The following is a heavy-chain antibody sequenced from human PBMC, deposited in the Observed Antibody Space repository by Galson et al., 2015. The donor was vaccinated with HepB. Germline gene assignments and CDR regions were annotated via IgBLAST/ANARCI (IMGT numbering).Heavy chain of an antibody. Sequence: SLRLSCAASGFTFSSYSMNWVRQAPGKGLEWVSYISSSCSTIYYADSVKGRFTISRDNAKNSLYLQMNSLRDEDTAVYYCARDRGYYGSGSYQDYWGQGTLVTVSS. V-gene: IGHV3-48*02. J-gene: IGHJ4*02. CDR2: ISSSCSTI. D-gene: IGHD3-10*01. CDR3: ARDRGYYGSGSYQDY. CDR1: GFTFSSYS.